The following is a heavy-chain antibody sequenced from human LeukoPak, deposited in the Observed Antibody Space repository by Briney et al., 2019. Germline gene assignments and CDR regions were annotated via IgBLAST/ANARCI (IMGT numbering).Heavy chain of an antibody. J-gene: IGHJ5*02. CDR2: IYTSGST. D-gene: IGHD6-13*01. CDR1: GGSISIGSYY. V-gene: IGHV4-61*02. CDR3: AGNIAAAGTGWFDP. Sequence: SETLSLTCTVSGGSISIGSYYWSWIRQPAGKGLEWIGRIYTSGSTNYNPSLKSRVTISVDTSKNQFSLKLSSVTAADTAVYYCAGNIAAAGTGWFDPWGQGTLVTVSS.